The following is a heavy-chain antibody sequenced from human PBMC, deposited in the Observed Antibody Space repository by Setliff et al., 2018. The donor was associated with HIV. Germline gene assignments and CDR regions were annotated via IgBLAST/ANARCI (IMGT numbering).Heavy chain of an antibody. V-gene: IGHV4-4*07. J-gene: IGHJ4*02. CDR3: AREESTEDYGSGSYPFGY. CDR2: IYTSGST. Sequence: ASETLSLTCTVSGGSISSYYWSWIRQPAGKGLEWIGRIYTSGSTNYNPSLKSRVTMSVDTSKNQFSLKLSSVTAADTAVYYCAREESTEDYGSGSYPFGYWGQGTLVTVSS. D-gene: IGHD3-10*01. CDR1: GGSISSYY.